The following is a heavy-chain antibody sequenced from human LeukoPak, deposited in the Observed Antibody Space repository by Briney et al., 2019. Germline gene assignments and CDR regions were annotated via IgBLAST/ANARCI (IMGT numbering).Heavy chain of an antibody. J-gene: IGHJ1*01. Sequence: GGSLRLSCAASGFSFSEHGMHWVRQAPGKGPEWVTVTWYDGSNNHYADSVKGRFTISRDNAKSSLYLQMNGLRAVDTAVYYCARHGLYDSTDYWTFQHWGQGTLVTVSS. CDR2: TWYDGSNN. CDR3: ARHGLYDSTDYWTFQH. V-gene: IGHV3-33*01. D-gene: IGHD3-22*01. CDR1: GFSFSEHG.